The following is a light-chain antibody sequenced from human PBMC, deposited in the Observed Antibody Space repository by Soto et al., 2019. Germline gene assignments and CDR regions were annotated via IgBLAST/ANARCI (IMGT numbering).Light chain of an antibody. V-gene: IGLV2-14*01. CDR2: EVT. CDR3: SSYTNINTRACV. CDR1: SGDIGSYNR. J-gene: IGLJ1*01. Sequence: SALTQPASVSGSPGQSITISSTGTSGDIGSYNRVSWYQQHPGKAPKLIIYEVTDRPSGVSNRFSGSKSGNTASLTISGLQAEDEAEYYCSSYTNINTRACVFGTGTKVTVL.